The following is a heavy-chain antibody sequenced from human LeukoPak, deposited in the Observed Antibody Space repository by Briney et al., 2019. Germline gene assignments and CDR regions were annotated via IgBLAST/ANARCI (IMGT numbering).Heavy chain of an antibody. CDR1: GFTLRNYW. D-gene: IGHD5-12*01. V-gene: IGHV3-7*01. Sequence: GGSLSLSCAASGFTLRNYWMGWVRQAPGKGLEWVANTKPDGSAEYYADSVRTRFTTFSDNANNFLYLKMSRVRADDTSVYYCARDRGLNTNFDYWGQGTLVTVSS. J-gene: IGHJ4*02. CDR3: ARDRGLNTNFDY. CDR2: TKPDGSAE.